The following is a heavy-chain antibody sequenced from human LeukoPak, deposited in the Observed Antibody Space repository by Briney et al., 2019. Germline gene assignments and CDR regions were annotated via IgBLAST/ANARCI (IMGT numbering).Heavy chain of an antibody. CDR3: AKGYTSGWYSVDYDY. CDR2: ISGSGGST. J-gene: IGHJ4*02. V-gene: IGHV3-23*01. D-gene: IGHD6-13*01. Sequence: PGGSLRLPCAASGFTFRNYAMSWVRQAPGKGLVWVSVISGSGGSTYYADSVKGRFTISRDNSKNTLYLQMNSLRAEDTALYFCAKGYTSGWYSVDYDYWGQGTLVTVSS. CDR1: GFTFRNYA.